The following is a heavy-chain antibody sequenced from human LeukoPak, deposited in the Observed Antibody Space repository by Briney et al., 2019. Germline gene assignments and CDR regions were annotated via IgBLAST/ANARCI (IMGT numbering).Heavy chain of an antibody. CDR2: IKQDGSEK. V-gene: IGHV3-7*01. CDR1: GFTFSSYN. CDR3: ARDTSGSYYDFDY. J-gene: IGHJ4*02. Sequence: GGSLRLSCVASGFTFSSYNMNWVRQAPGKGLEWVANIKQDGSEKYYVDSVKGRFTISRDNAKNSLYLQMNSLGAEDTAVYYCARDTSGSYYDFDYWGQGTLVTVSS. D-gene: IGHD3-22*01.